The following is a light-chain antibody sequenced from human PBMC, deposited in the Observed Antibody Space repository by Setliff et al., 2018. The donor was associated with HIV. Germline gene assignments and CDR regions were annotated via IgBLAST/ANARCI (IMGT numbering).Light chain of an antibody. J-gene: IGLJ1*01. CDR2: EVN. CDR3: SSYTSSSTYV. V-gene: IGLV2-14*01. Sequence: QSALTQSASVSGSPGQSITTSCTGSSSDVGGYNYVSWFQQYPGKAPKLMIYEVNNRPSGVSDRFSGSKSGNTASLTISGLQAEDEADYYCSSYTSSSTYVFGTGTKVTDL. CDR1: SSDVGGYNY.